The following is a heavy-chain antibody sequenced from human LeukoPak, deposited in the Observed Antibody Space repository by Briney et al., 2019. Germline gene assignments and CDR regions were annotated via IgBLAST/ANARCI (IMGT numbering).Heavy chain of an antibody. CDR1: GFIFRDYA. V-gene: IGHV3-23*01. CDR2: IIDDGSRT. CDR3: AKLTTGGYYDSTSCYAGFEY. J-gene: IGHJ4*02. Sequence: GGSLRLSCAASGFIFRDYAMSWVRQVPGMGLEWVSAIIDDGSRTYYADSVKGRLTISRDNSKSMLYLQMNSLSADDTAIYYCAKLTTGGYYDSTSCYAGFEYWGQGALVTVSS. D-gene: IGHD2-2*03.